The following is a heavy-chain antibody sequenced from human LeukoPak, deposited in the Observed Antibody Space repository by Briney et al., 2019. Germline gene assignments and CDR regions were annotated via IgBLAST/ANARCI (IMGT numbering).Heavy chain of an antibody. CDR1: GFTFSSYS. V-gene: IGHV3-48*02. CDR2: ISSSSSTI. J-gene: IGHJ4*02. CDR3: ARGALDFDY. Sequence: GGSLSLSCAASGFTFSSYSMNWVRQAPGKGLEWVSYISSSSSTIYYADSVKGRFTISRDNAKNSLYLHMNSLKDEDTAVYYCARGALDFDYWGQGTLVTVSS.